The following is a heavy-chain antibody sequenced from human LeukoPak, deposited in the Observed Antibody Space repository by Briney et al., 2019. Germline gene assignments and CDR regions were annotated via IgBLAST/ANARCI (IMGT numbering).Heavy chain of an antibody. D-gene: IGHD1-26*01. V-gene: IGHV3-23*01. CDR2: ISGSGGST. CDR3: AKARGFMWEPAFDY. CDR1: GFTFSSYA. Sequence: AGGSLRLSCAASGFTFSSYAMSWVRQAPGKGLEWVSTISGSGGSTYYADSVKGRVTISTDNYKNTLYLQMNSLRAEDTAVYYCAKARGFMWEPAFDYWGQGTLLTVSS. J-gene: IGHJ4*02.